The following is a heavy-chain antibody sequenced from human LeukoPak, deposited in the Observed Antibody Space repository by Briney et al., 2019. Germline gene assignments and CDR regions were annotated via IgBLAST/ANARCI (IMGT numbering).Heavy chain of an antibody. D-gene: IGHD1-26*01. J-gene: IGHJ4*02. V-gene: IGHV4-59*08. CDR3: ARHPRLLSPFDY. CDR1: GGSISRYY. Sequence: SVTLSLPRTVCGGSISRYYWSWMRQPPGKGLEWVGYIYYSGRTNYIPSLQRRVTISVDTSKNQFSLKLSSVTAAYTAVYYCARHPRLLSPFDYWGQGTLVTVSS. CDR2: IYYSGRT.